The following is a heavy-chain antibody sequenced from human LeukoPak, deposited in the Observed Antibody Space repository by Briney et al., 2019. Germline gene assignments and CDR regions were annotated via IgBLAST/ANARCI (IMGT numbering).Heavy chain of an antibody. CDR1: GYTFTSYY. V-gene: IGHV1-46*01. CDR3: ARDRDYYGSGSLTYYFDY. Sequence: ASVKVSCKASGYTFTSYYMHWVRQAPGQGLEWMGLINPSGGSTSYAQKFQGRVTMTRDTSTSTVYMELSSLRSEDTAVYYCARDRDYYGSGSLTYYFDYWGQGTLVTVSS. CDR2: INPSGGST. D-gene: IGHD3-10*01. J-gene: IGHJ4*02.